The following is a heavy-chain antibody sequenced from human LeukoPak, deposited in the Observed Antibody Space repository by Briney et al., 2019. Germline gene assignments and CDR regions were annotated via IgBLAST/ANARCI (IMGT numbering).Heavy chain of an antibody. J-gene: IGHJ4*02. Sequence: GGSLRLSCAASGFTFRSYGMHWVRQAPGKGLEWVSSISSSSGYIYDADSVKGRFTISRDNAKNSLYLQMNSLRAEDTAVYYCAAQGGMDYWGQGTLVTVSS. V-gene: IGHV3-21*01. CDR2: ISSSSGYI. D-gene: IGHD6-13*01. CDR1: GFTFRSYG. CDR3: AAQGGMDY.